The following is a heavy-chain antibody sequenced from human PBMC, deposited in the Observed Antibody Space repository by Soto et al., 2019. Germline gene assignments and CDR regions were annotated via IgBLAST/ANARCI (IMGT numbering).Heavy chain of an antibody. CDR1: GFSLSTSGVG. CDR3: AHSPIQLWPAAADYTFDY. Sequence: SGPTLVNPTQTLTLTCTFSGFSLSTSGVGVGWIRQPPGKALEWLALIYWDDDKRYSPSLKSRLTITKDTSKNQVVLTMTNMDPVDTATFYCAHSPIQLWPAAADYTFDYWGQGTLVTVSS. D-gene: IGHD5-18*01. J-gene: IGHJ4*02. V-gene: IGHV2-5*02. CDR2: IYWDDDK.